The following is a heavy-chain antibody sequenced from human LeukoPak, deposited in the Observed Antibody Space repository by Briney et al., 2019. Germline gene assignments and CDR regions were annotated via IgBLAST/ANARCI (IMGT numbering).Heavy chain of an antibody. J-gene: IGHJ6*03. CDR3: ARASGWSAYYYMDV. V-gene: IGHV3-53*01. CDR2: IYSGGST. D-gene: IGHD6-19*01. CDR1: GYTVSRHY. Sequence: GGSLRLSCAASGYTVSRHYMSWVRQPSAKGLEWVSVIYSGGSTYYADSVKGRFTIFRDNSKNTLHLQMNSLGAEDTAVYYCARASGWSAYYYMDVWGKGTTVTVSS.